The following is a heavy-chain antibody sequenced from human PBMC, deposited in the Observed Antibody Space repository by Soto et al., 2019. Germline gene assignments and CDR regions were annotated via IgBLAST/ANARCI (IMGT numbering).Heavy chain of an antibody. CDR3: ARGNGYNLY. J-gene: IGHJ4*02. D-gene: IGHD5-12*01. CDR1: GDSISCFY. V-gene: IGHV4-59*01. CDR2: IYYSGFT. Sequence: SETLSLTCTVSGDSISCFYWTWIRQPPGKGLEWMGYIYYSGFTNYNPSLRSRVTISVDTSRNQFSLRLSSVTAADTAVYYCARGNGYNLYWGQGTLVTVSS.